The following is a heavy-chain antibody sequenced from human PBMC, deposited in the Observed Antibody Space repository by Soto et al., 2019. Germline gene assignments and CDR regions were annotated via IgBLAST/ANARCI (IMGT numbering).Heavy chain of an antibody. D-gene: IGHD3-10*01. Sequence: QVQLVESGGGVVQPGRSLRLSCAASGFTFSSYGMHWVRQAPGKGLEWVALISYDGSNKYYADSVKGRFTISRDNSKNTLSLLMNSLRTEVTAVYYFAIDLGPGGRGAFEIWGHGSMVTVSS. J-gene: IGHJ3*02. CDR3: AIDLGPGGRGAFEI. V-gene: IGHV3-30*03. CDR1: GFTFSSYG. CDR2: ISYDGSNK.